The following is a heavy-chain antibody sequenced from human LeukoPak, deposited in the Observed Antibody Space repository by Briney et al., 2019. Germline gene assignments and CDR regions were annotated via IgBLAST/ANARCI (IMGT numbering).Heavy chain of an antibody. V-gene: IGHV3-23*01. D-gene: IGHD3-16*02. J-gene: IGHJ6*03. CDR1: GFTFSSYA. CDR3: AKYIAGTSYYYYYMDV. CDR2: ISGSGGST. Sequence: GGSLRLSCAASGFTFSSYAMSWARQAPGKGLEWVSGISGSGGSTYYADSVKGRFSISRDNSKNRLYLQINSLRAEDTAVYYCAKYIAGTSYYYYYMDVWGKGTTVIVSS.